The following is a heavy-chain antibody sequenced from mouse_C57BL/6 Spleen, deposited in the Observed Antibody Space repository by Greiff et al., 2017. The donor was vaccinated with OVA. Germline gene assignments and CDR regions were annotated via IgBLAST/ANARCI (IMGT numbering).Heavy chain of an antibody. D-gene: IGHD1-1*01. CDR1: GYAFSSSW. CDR3: ARDYYYGSSYCFDY. V-gene: IGHV1-82*01. J-gene: IGHJ2*01. Sequence: QVQLQQSGPELVKPGASVKISCKASGYAFSSSWMNWVKQRPGKGLEWIGRIYPGDGDTNYNGKFKGKATLTADKSSSNAYMQLSSLTSEDSAVYFCARDYYYGSSYCFDYWGQGTTLTVSS. CDR2: IYPGDGDT.